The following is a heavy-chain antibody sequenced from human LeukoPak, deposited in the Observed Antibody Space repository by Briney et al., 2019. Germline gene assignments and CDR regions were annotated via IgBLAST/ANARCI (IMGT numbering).Heavy chain of an antibody. Sequence: SETLSLTCAVYGESFRGYYWTCIRQPPGKGLEWIGEINHSGSTNYSPSLKSRVTISVDTSKDQFSLKLNSVTAADTAVYYCASFRWGVGFEYWGQGTLVTVSS. V-gene: IGHV4-34*01. CDR1: GESFRGYY. CDR3: ASFRWGVGFEY. CDR2: INHSGST. D-gene: IGHD3-16*01. J-gene: IGHJ4*02.